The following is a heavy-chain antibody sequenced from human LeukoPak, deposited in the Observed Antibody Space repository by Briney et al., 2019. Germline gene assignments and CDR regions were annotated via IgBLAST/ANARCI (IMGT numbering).Heavy chain of an antibody. Sequence: GRSLRPSCAASGFTFSSYGMHWVRQAPGKGLEWVAVIWYDGSNKYYADSVKGRFTISRDNSKNTLYLQMNSLRAEDTAVYYCARDRDYGDHFDYWGQGTLVTVSS. J-gene: IGHJ4*02. CDR1: GFTFSSYG. V-gene: IGHV3-33*01. CDR2: IWYDGSNK. D-gene: IGHD4-17*01. CDR3: ARDRDYGDHFDY.